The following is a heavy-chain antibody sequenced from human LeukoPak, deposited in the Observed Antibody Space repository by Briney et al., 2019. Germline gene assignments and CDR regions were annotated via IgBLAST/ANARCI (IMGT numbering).Heavy chain of an antibody. Sequence: GGSLRLSCAASGFTFSSFEMEWVRQAPGKGLEWVSYISSGGSTIYYADSVKGRFTISRDNSKNTLYLQMNSLRAEDTAVYYCAKAGSSSWYPSGYFDYWGQGTLVTVSS. CDR1: GFTFSSFE. V-gene: IGHV3-48*03. CDR2: ISSGGSTI. CDR3: AKAGSSSWYPSGYFDY. J-gene: IGHJ4*02. D-gene: IGHD6-13*01.